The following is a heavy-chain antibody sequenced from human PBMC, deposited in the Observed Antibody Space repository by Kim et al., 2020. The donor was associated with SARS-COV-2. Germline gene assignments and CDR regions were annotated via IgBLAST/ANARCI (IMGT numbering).Heavy chain of an antibody. CDR2: INHSGST. CDR1: GGSFSGYY. Sequence: SETLSLTCAVYGGSFSGYYWSWIRQPPGKGLEWIGEINHSGSTNYNPSLKSRVTISVDTSKNQFSLKLSSVTAADTAVYYCARNLGHCSGGSCYSNPYGYGMDVWGQGTTVTVSS. V-gene: IGHV4-34*01. J-gene: IGHJ6*02. D-gene: IGHD2-15*01. CDR3: ARNLGHCSGGSCYSNPYGYGMDV.